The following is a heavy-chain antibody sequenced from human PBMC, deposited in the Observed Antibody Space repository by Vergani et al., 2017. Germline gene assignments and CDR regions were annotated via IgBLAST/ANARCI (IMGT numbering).Heavy chain of an antibody. J-gene: IGHJ4*02. CDR1: GFTFSSYS. V-gene: IGHV3-21*01. Sequence: EVQLVESGGGLVKPGGSLRLSCAASGFTFSSYSMNWVRQAPGKGLEWVSSISSSSSYIYYADSVKGRFTSSRDNAKNSLYLQMNSLRAEDTAVYYCARGEQLVAAHFDYWGQGTLVTVSS. CDR3: ARGEQLVAAHFDY. CDR2: ISSSSSYI. D-gene: IGHD6-6*01.